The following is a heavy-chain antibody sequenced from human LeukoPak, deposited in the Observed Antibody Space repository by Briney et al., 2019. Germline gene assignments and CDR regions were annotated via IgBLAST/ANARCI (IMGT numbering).Heavy chain of an antibody. CDR1: GFTFSSYW. CDR3: AREMGSSSYVLDI. CDR2: TNKEGTGT. D-gene: IGHD2-15*01. V-gene: IGHV3-74*01. J-gene: IGHJ3*02. Sequence: GGSPRLSCAASGFTFSSYWMHWVRQAPGKGLVWVSRTNKEGTGTTYADSVRGRFTISRDNAKNALLLQMNSLRAEDTAVYYCAREMGSSSYVLDIWGQGTLVTVSS.